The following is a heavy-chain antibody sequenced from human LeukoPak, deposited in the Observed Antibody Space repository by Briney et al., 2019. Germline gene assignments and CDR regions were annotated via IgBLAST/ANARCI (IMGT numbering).Heavy chain of an antibody. CDR1: GFLFSSYG. CDR3: AKGSYYCSSSSCPQYYYYMDV. CDR2: IRYDGSDK. V-gene: IGHV3-30*02. J-gene: IGHJ6*03. Sequence: PGGSLRLSCAASGFLFSSYGMHWVRQAPGKGLVWVAFIRYDGSDKYYADSVKGRLTISRDNSKNTLYLQMNSLRAEDTAVYYCAKGSYYCSSSSCPQYYYYMDVWGKGTTVTVSS. D-gene: IGHD2-2*01.